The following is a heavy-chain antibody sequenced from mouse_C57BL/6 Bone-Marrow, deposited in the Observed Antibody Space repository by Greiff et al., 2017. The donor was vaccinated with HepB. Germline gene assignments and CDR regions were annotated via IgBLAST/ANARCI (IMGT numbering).Heavy chain of an antibody. CDR3: ARWPTTVVPYFDV. V-gene: IGHV1-81*01. CDR1: GYTFTSYG. Sequence: QVQLQQSGAELARPGASVKLSCKASGYTFTSYGISWVKQRTGQGLEWIGEIYPRSGNTYYNEKFKGKATLTADKSSSPAYMALRSLTSEDSAVYFCARWPTTVVPYFDVWGTGTTVTVSS. D-gene: IGHD1-1*01. J-gene: IGHJ1*03. CDR2: IYPRSGNT.